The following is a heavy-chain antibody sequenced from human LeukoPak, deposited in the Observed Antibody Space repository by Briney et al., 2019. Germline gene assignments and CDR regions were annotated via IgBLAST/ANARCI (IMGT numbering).Heavy chain of an antibody. Sequence: GESLKISCKGSGYSFTSYWISWVRQMPGKGLEWMGRIDPSDSYTNYSPSFQGHVTISADESISTAYLQWSSLKASDTAMYYCAGSITMIDDIWGQGTMVTVSS. CDR1: GYSFTSYW. CDR2: IDPSDSYT. V-gene: IGHV5-10-1*01. J-gene: IGHJ3*02. CDR3: AGSITMIDDI. D-gene: IGHD3-22*01.